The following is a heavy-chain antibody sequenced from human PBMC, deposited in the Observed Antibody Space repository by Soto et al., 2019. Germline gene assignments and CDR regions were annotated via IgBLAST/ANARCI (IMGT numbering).Heavy chain of an antibody. J-gene: IGHJ4*02. V-gene: IGHV5-10-1*01. CDR2: IDPSNSFT. Sequence: GGSLKISCRVFGYTFTSYWITWVRQRPGKGLEWMGRIDPSNSFTVYNPSFEGHVLLSVDLSVSTAYLHWSGLKASDTPVYYCARQTGLGPIPFDYWGQGTPVTVSS. CDR3: ARQTGLGPIPFDY. CDR1: GYTFTSYW.